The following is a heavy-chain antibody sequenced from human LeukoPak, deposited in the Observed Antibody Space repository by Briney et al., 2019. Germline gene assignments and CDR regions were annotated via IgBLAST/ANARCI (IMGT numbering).Heavy chain of an antibody. J-gene: IGHJ4*02. CDR2: IRYDGSEK. CDR3: AKGKWYFDY. D-gene: IGHD1-26*01. Sequence: GGSLRLSCAASGFTFSSNGMHWVRQAPGKGLEWVAFIRYDGSEKYYGDSVKGRFTISRDSSKNTLYLQMNSLRVEDTAVYYCAKGKWYFDYWGQGTLVTVSS. V-gene: IGHV3-30*02. CDR1: GFTFSSNG.